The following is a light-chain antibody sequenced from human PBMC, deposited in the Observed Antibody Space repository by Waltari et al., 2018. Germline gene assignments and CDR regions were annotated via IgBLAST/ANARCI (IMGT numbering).Light chain of an antibody. CDR1: QGISSY. Sequence: DIQLTQSPSFLSASVGDRVTITCRASQGISSYLAWYQQNPGKAPKLLIYGASTLQSGVPSRFSGSGSGTEFTLTISSLQPEDFATYYCQQLDGYPLTFGGGTKVEIK. J-gene: IGKJ4*01. V-gene: IGKV1-9*01. CDR3: QQLDGYPLT. CDR2: GAS.